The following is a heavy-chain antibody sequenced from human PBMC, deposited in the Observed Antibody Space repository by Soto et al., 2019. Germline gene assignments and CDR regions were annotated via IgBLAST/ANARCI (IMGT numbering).Heavy chain of an antibody. CDR2: VYHSGST. J-gene: IGHJ5*02. D-gene: IGHD2-2*01. CDR1: GDSISSGDYY. Sequence: SETLSLTCTVSGDSISSGDYYWSWIRQPPGKGLEWIGYVYHSGSTYYNPSLRSRVAISVDTSRNQFSLKLTSVTVADTAVYYCARRYCSRTSCLGWFDPWGQGTLVTVSS. V-gene: IGHV4-30-4*01. CDR3: ARRYCSRTSCLGWFDP.